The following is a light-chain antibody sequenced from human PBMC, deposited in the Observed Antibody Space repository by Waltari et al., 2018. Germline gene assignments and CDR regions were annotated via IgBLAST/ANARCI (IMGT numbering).Light chain of an antibody. V-gene: IGLV3-10*01. J-gene: IGLJ1*01. Sequence: SYELTQPPSVSVSPGQTARITCSGHELPRKYAYWFQQKSGQAPRLGLYEDTKRPSGIPARFSGSRSGTVATLTITGAQVDDEADYYCYSSDTTGLRGFGGGTTVVVL. CDR2: EDT. CDR1: ELPRKY. CDR3: YSSDTTGLRG.